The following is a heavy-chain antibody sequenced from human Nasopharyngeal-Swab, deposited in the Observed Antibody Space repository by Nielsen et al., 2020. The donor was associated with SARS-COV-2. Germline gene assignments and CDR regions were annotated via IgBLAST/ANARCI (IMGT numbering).Heavy chain of an antibody. CDR2: IYYSGST. CDR3: ASVTYYDFWSGYLNYGMDV. CDR1: GGSISSSSYY. D-gene: IGHD3-3*01. V-gene: IGHV4-39*01. J-gene: IGHJ6*02. Sequence: SETLSLTCTVSGGSISSSSYYWGWIRQPPGKGLEWIGSIYYSGSTYYNPSLKSRVTISVDTSKNQFSLKLSSVTAADTAVYYCASVTYYDFWSGYLNYGMDVWGQGTTVTVSS.